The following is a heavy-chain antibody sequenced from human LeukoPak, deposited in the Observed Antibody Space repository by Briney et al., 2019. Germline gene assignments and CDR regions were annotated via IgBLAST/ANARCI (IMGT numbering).Heavy chain of an antibody. V-gene: IGHV1-2*04. D-gene: IGHD3-10*01. CDR2: ISPNTGVT. CDR3: ARVVNYYGSGSYFDP. J-gene: IGHJ5*02. CDR1: GYTFTGYY. Sequence: ASVKVSCKASGYTFTGYYMHWVRQAPGQGLEWMGWISPNTGVTNYAQKFQGWVTMTRDTSISTAYMDLSRLRSDDTAVYYCARVVNYYGSGSYFDPWGQGTLVTVSS.